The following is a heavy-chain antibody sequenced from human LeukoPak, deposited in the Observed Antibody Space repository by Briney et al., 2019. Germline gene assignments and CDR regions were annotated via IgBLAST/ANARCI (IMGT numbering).Heavy chain of an antibody. CDR1: GFTFSSYS. Sequence: GGSLRLSCAASGFTFSSYSMNWVRQAPGKGLEWVSSISSSSSYIYYADSVKGRFTISRDNAKNSLYLQMNSLRAEDTAVYYCAREWDYGGSYINWGQGTLVTVSS. J-gene: IGHJ4*02. CDR3: AREWDYGGSYIN. D-gene: IGHD1-26*01. V-gene: IGHV3-21*01. CDR2: ISSSSSYI.